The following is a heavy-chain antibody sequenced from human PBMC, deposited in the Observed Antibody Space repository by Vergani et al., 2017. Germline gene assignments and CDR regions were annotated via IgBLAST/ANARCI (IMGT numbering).Heavy chain of an antibody. CDR1: GFTFSNAW. J-gene: IGHJ1*01. D-gene: IGHD3-16*02. Sequence: EVQLVESGGGLVKPGGSLRLSCAASGFTFSNAWMSWVRQAPGKGLVWVGRIKSKTDGGTTDYAAPVKGRFTISRDDSKNTLYLQMNSLKTEDTAVYYCTTLYDYVWGSYRPEYFQHWGQGTLVTVSS. CDR3: TTLYDYVWGSYRPEYFQH. CDR2: IKSKTDGGTT. V-gene: IGHV3-15*01.